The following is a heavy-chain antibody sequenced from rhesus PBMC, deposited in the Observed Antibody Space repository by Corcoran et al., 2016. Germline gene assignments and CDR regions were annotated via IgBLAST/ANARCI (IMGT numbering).Heavy chain of an antibody. CDR3: ASNIVAATFDN. D-gene: IGHD2-39*01. CDR1: GASVSGDW. CDR2: INGNSGTT. V-gene: IGHV4-80*01. Sequence: QVQLQESGPGLVKPSETLSLTCAVSGASVSGDWWTWIRQAPGKGLEWIGEINGNSGTTNYNPSLNSRVTISKAVSNNQLSLKLNSVTAADTAVYYCASNIVAATFDNWGQGVLVTVSS. J-gene: IGHJ4*01.